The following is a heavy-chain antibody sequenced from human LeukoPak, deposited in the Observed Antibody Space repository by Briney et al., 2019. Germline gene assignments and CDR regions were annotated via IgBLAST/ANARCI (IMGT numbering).Heavy chain of an antibody. Sequence: SETLSLTCTVSGGSISGYYWSWIRQPPGKGLEWIGEINHSGSTNYNPSLKSRVTISVDTSKNQFSLKLSSVTAADTAVYYCARGGWGIRDGYQIDYWGQGTLVTVSS. D-gene: IGHD5-12*01. CDR2: INHSGST. J-gene: IGHJ4*02. CDR1: GGSISGYY. V-gene: IGHV4-34*01. CDR3: ARGGWGIRDGYQIDY.